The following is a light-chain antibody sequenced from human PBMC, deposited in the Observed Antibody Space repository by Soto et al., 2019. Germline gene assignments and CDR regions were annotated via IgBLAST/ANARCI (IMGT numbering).Light chain of an antibody. CDR1: QSISSW. J-gene: IGKJ1*01. CDR3: QQYNSPWT. V-gene: IGKV1-5*03. Sequence: DIQMTQYPSTMSASVGDRVTITCRASQSISSWLAWYQQKPGKAPKLLIYKASSLESGVPSRFSGSGSGTEFTLTISSLQPDDFATYYCQQYNSPWTFGPGTKVEIK. CDR2: KAS.